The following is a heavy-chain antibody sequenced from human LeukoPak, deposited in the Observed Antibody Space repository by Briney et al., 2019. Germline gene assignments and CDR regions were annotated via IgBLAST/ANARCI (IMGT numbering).Heavy chain of an antibody. D-gene: IGHD2-8*01. V-gene: IGHV3-74*01. CDR3: ARESMVGGALQD. Sequence: GGSLRLSCAASGFTFSSYWMHWVRQAPGKGLVWVSRINTDGITYYAGSVKGRFTISRDNAKNTLYLQINSLRAEDTAVYYCARESMVGGALQDWGQGAFVTVSS. CDR1: GFTFSSYW. CDR2: INTDGIT. J-gene: IGHJ4*02.